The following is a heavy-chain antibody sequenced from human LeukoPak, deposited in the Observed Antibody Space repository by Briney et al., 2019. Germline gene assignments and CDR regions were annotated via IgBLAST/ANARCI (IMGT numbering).Heavy chain of an antibody. D-gene: IGHD2-2*01. V-gene: IGHV1-69*13. CDR3: ASHVRYCTSTNCYQDAFDI. CDR1: GGTFSSYA. CDR2: IIPIFGTA. J-gene: IGHJ3*02. Sequence: GASVKVSCKASGGTFSSYAISWVRQAPGQGLEWTGGIIPIFGTANYAQKFQGRVTITADESTSTAYMELSSLRSEDTAVYYCASHVRYCTSTNCYQDAFDIWGQGTMVTVSS.